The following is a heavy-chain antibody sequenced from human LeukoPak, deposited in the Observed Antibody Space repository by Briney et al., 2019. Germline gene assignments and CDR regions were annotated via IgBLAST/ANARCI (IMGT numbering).Heavy chain of an antibody. J-gene: IGHJ3*02. Sequence: SETLSLTCAVYGGSFSGYYWSWIRQPPGKGLEWIREINHSGSTNYNPSLKSRVTISVDTSKNQFSLTLSSVTAADTAVYYCARSDGYGLVGIWGQGTMVTVSS. CDR1: GGSFSGYY. D-gene: IGHD3-10*01. V-gene: IGHV4-34*01. CDR2: INHSGST. CDR3: ARSDGYGLVGI.